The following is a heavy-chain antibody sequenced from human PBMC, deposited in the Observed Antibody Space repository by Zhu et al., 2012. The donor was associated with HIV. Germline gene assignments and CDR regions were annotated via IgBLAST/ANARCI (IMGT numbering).Heavy chain of an antibody. CDR3: ARSIYYYDSSGYYSDAFDI. Sequence: QVQLQESGPGLVKPSETLSLTCAVSGYSISSGYYWGWIRQPPGKGLEWIGIIYHSGSTYYNPSLKSRVTISIDSSKNQFSLRLSSVIAADTAVYYCARSIYYYDSSGYYSDAFDIWGQGTMSPSLX. J-gene: IGHJ3*02. CDR1: GYSISSGYY. D-gene: IGHD3-22*01. CDR2: IYHSGST. V-gene: IGHV4-38-2*01.